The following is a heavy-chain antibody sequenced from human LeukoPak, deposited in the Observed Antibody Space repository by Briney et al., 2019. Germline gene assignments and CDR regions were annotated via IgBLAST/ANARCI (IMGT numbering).Heavy chain of an antibody. CDR3: ARGVRYFDWNWFDP. D-gene: IGHD3-9*01. Sequence: ASVKVSCKASGYTFTSYAMHWVRQAPGQRLEWMGWINAGNGNTKYSQKFQGRVTMTRDTSTSTVYMELSSLRSEDTAVYYCARGVRYFDWNWFDPWGQGTLVTVSS. CDR1: GYTFTSYA. V-gene: IGHV1-3*01. CDR2: INAGNGNT. J-gene: IGHJ5*02.